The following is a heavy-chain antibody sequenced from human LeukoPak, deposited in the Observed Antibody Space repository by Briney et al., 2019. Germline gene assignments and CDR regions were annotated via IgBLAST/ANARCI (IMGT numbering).Heavy chain of an antibody. Sequence: ASVKLSCKASGYTFTSYGISWVRQAPGQGLEWMGWISAYNGNTNYAQNLQDRVFMNTDTSTTTAYMELMSLRSDDTAVYYCARYPLSYSGNWHYYFDYWGQGTLVTVSS. J-gene: IGHJ4*02. CDR1: GYTFTSYG. CDR3: ARYPLSYSGNWHYYFDY. D-gene: IGHD6-13*01. CDR2: ISAYNGNT. V-gene: IGHV1-18*04.